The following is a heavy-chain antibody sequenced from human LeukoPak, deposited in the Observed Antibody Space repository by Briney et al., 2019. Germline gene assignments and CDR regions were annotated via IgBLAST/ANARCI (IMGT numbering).Heavy chain of an antibody. V-gene: IGHV1-46*01. CDR2: INPSGGST. CDR1: GYTFTNYY. D-gene: IGHD3-10*01. J-gene: IGHJ3*02. CDR3: ARSDGYGLVGI. Sequence: ASVKVSCKASGYTFTNYYIHWVRQAPGQGLECMGIINPSGGSTSYAQKFQGRVTMTRDMSTSTVYMELSSLSSVTAADTAVYYCARSDGYGLVGIWGQGTMVTVSS.